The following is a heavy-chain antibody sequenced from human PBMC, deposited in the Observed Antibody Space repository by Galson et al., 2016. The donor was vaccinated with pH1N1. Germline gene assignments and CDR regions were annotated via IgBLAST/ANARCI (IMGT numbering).Heavy chain of an antibody. J-gene: IGHJ4*02. Sequence: PALVKPTQTLTLTCSFSGFSLSSRGVGVGWVRQSPGKAPQWLALIYWDGNYHYSPSLKTRPTITKDTTRNRDVLTMTNLAPLDTATYYCAHSVGNSVTTKKPFDHWGQGTLVTVSS. CDR2: IYWDGNY. CDR1: GFSLSSRGVG. CDR3: AHSVGNSVTTKKPFDH. V-gene: IGHV2-5*02. D-gene: IGHD4-17*01.